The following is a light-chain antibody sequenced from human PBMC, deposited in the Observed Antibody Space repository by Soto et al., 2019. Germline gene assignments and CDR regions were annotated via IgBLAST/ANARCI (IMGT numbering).Light chain of an antibody. CDR1: QSISSS. J-gene: IGKJ2*01. V-gene: IGKV3-15*01. Sequence: EIVMTQSPATLSVSPGERATLSCRASQSISSSLAWYQQKPGQAPRLLIYGASTRATGIPARFSGSGSGTEFTLTISSLKSEDFAVYYCQQYNTGPTYTFGQGTKLEIK. CDR3: QQYNTGPTYT. CDR2: GAS.